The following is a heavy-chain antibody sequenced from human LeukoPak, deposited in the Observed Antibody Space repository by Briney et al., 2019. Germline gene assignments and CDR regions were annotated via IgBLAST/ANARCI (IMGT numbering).Heavy chain of an antibody. Sequence: ASVKVSCKASGYTFGNFDVSWVRQAPGQGLEWVGWISSYNYNTKYAQKLQGRVTMTTDTSTNTAYMDLGRLTSDDTAVYYCARAPPVIAAATFDYWGQGTLVTVSS. CDR3: ARAPPVIAAATFDY. CDR2: ISSYNYNT. J-gene: IGHJ4*02. CDR1: GYTFGNFD. V-gene: IGHV1-18*01. D-gene: IGHD6-13*01.